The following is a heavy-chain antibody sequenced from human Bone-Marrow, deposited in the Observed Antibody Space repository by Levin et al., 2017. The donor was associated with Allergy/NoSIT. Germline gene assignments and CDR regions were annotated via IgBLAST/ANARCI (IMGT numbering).Heavy chain of an antibody. Sequence: ASETLSLTCAASGFTFSSNAMSWFRQAPGKGLEWVSHITSGSGGGIYYAHSVKGRFTISRDNSKSTLYLQMNSLRVEDTALYYCARGTYGSFDYWGQGTLVTVSS. D-gene: IGHD1-26*01. CDR2: ITSGSGGGI. CDR3: ARGTYGSFDY. CDR1: GFTFSSNA. V-gene: IGHV3-23*01. J-gene: IGHJ4*02.